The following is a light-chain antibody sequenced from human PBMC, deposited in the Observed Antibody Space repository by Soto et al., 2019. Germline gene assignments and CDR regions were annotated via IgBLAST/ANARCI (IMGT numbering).Light chain of an antibody. V-gene: IGLV2-14*01. Sequence: QSALTQPASVSGSPGQSITISCTGTSSDIGDYNSVSWYQQHPGKAPKLMIYEVSNRPSGISNRFSGSKSGNTASLTISGLQAEDEADYSCSSYTSSSTDVFGTGTKLTVL. CDR2: EVS. CDR1: SSDIGDYNS. J-gene: IGLJ1*01. CDR3: SSYTSSSTDV.